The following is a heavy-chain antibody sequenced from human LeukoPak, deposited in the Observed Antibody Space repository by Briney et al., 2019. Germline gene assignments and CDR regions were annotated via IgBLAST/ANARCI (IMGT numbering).Heavy chain of an antibody. D-gene: IGHD2-2*03. J-gene: IGHJ6*02. Sequence: ASVKVSCKASGYTFTSYYMHWVRQAPGQGLEWMGIINPSGGSTSYAQKFQGRVTMTRDTSTSTVYMELNSLRAEDTAVYYCAREIYGYCSSTSCYGMDVWGQGTTVTVSS. CDR3: AREIYGYCSSTSCYGMDV. CDR1: GYTFTSYY. V-gene: IGHV1-46*01. CDR2: INPSGGST.